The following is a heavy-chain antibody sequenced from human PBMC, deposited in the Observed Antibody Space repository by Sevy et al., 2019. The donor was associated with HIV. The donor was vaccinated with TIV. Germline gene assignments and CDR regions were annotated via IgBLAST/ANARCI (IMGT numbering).Heavy chain of an antibody. CDR3: AFTKGVFGVVMTSFFFDF. D-gene: IGHD3-3*01. CDR1: GYTFTSYG. J-gene: IGHJ4*02. V-gene: IGHV1-18*01. CDR2: ISVYNGNT. Sequence: ASVKVSCKASGYTFTSYGIAWVRQAPGQGLEWMGWISVYNGNTNYAREFQGRLTMTTDTSTTTVYMDLRSLRSDDTGVYYCAFTKGVFGVVMTSFFFDFWGQGTPVTVSS.